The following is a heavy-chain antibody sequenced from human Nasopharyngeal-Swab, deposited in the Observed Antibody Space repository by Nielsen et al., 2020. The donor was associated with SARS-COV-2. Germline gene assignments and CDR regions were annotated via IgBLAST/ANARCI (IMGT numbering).Heavy chain of an antibody. Sequence: GESLKISCTASGFTFGDYAMSWFRQAPGKGLEWVGFIRSKAYGGTTEYAASVKGRFTISRDDSKSIAYLQMNSPKTEDTAVYYCTRDGLWFGELSDYYYGMDVWGQGTTVTVSS. V-gene: IGHV3-49*03. D-gene: IGHD3-10*01. CDR2: IRSKAYGGTT. J-gene: IGHJ6*02. CDR3: TRDGLWFGELSDYYYGMDV. CDR1: GFTFGDYA.